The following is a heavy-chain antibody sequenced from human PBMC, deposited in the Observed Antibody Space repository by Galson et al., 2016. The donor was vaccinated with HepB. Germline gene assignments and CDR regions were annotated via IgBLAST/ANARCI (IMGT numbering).Heavy chain of an antibody. Sequence: SLRLSCAASGFTFSSYPMSWVRQAPGKGLEWVSGVSGSGGSTYYADSVKGRFTISRDNSKNTLYLQMNSLRAEDTAVYYCAREWLRGYFDWFRKGAFDIWGQGTLVTVSS. J-gene: IGHJ4*02. D-gene: IGHD3-9*01. CDR2: VSGSGGST. CDR1: GFTFSSYP. CDR3: AREWLRGYFDWFRKGAFDI. V-gene: IGHV3-23*01.